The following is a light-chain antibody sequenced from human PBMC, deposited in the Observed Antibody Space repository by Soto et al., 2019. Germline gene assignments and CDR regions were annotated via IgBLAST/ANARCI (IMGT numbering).Light chain of an antibody. CDR2: EVS. V-gene: IGLV2-14*01. Sequence: QSALTQPASVSGSPGQSITISCTGTSSDVGAYDYVSWYQQHPGKAPKFMLYEVSNRPSGLSNRFSGSKSGNTASLTISGRQDEDEADYYCTSYTTSNTWVFGAGTKLTVL. CDR3: TSYTTSNTWV. J-gene: IGLJ3*02. CDR1: SSDVGAYDY.